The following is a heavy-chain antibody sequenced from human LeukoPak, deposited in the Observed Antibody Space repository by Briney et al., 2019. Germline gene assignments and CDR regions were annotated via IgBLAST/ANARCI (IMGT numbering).Heavy chain of an antibody. Sequence: GGSLRLSCAASGFTFSSYSMNWVRQAPGKGREWGSYISSSSSTIYYADSVKGRFTISRDNAKNSLYLQMNSLRAEDTAVYYCARDPTTPGYSSSWYGVWGQGTLVTVSS. CDR1: GFTFSSYS. V-gene: IGHV3-48*04. D-gene: IGHD6-13*01. J-gene: IGHJ4*02. CDR3: ARDPTTPGYSSSWYGV. CDR2: ISSSSSTI.